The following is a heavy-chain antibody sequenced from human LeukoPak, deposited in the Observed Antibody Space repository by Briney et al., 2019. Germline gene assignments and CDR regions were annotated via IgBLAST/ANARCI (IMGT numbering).Heavy chain of an antibody. CDR1: GFTFSSYG. Sequence: GGSLRLSCAASGFTFSSYGMHWVRQAPGKGLERVANIKQDGSEKYYVDSVKGRFTISRDNAKNSLYLQMNSLRAEDTAVYYCAREVRYFDWLFLGWGQGTLVTVSS. D-gene: IGHD3-9*01. CDR2: IKQDGSEK. V-gene: IGHV3-7*01. J-gene: IGHJ4*02. CDR3: AREVRYFDWLFLG.